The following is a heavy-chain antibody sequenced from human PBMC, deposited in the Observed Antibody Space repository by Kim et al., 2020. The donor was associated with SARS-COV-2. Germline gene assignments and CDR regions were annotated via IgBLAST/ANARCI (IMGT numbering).Heavy chain of an antibody. CDR1: GGSISSSSYY. Sequence: SETLSLTCTVSGGSISSSSYYWGWIRQPPGKGLAWIGSIYYSGSTYYNPSLKSRVTISVDTSKNQFSLKLSSVTAADTAVYYCARDLGIQLDYWGQGTLVTVSS. J-gene: IGHJ4*02. D-gene: IGHD5-18*01. V-gene: IGHV4-39*07. CDR2: IYYSGST. CDR3: ARDLGIQLDY.